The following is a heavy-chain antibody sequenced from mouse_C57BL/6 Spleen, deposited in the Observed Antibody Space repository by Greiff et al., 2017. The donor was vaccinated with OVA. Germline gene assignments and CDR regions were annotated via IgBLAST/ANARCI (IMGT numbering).Heavy chain of an antibody. CDR1: GYTFTSYG. CDR3: ARWGDYYGSSSRWYFDV. Sequence: VKLQQSGAELARPGASVKLSCKASGYTFTSYGISWVKQRTGQGLEWIGEIYPRSGNTYYNEKFKGKATLTADKSSSTAYMELRSLTSEDSAVYFCARWGDYYGSSSRWYFDVWGTGTTVTVSS. D-gene: IGHD1-1*01. CDR2: IYPRSGNT. J-gene: IGHJ1*03. V-gene: IGHV1-81*01.